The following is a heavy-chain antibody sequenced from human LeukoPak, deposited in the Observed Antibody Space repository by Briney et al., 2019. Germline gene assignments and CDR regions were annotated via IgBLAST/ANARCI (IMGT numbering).Heavy chain of an antibody. CDR1: GGSITSYY. V-gene: IGHV4-59*01. J-gene: IGHJ6*02. D-gene: IGHD3-10*01. CDR3: ARTSRHYYGSGSDLTPRPAEMDV. Sequence: SETLSLTCTVSGGSITSYYWTWIRQPPGKGLEWIGNIYYSGSTKSNPSLNSRVTISVDTSKNQFSLELRSVTAADTAVYYCARTSRHYYGSGSDLTPRPAEMDVWGQGTTVIVSS. CDR2: IYYSGST.